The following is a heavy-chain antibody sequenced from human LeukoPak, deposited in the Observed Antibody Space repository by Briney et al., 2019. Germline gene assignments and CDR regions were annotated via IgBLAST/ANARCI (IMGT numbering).Heavy chain of an antibody. CDR3: AKDPGVVPAHYFDY. D-gene: IGHD2-2*01. Sequence: GGSLRLSCAAPGFTFSSYAMNWVRQAPGKGLEWVSATGSTGVSTFYADSVKGRFTVSRDNSKNTLSLQMNSLRAEDTAVYYCAKDPGVVPAHYFDYRGQGILVTVSS. CDR1: GFTFSSYA. J-gene: IGHJ4*02. CDR2: TGSTGVST. V-gene: IGHV3-23*01.